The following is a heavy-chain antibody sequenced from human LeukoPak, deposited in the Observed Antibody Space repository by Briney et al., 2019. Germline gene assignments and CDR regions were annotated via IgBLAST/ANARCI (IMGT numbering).Heavy chain of an antibody. D-gene: IGHD6-13*01. J-gene: IGHJ4*02. CDR2: INPNSGGT. CDR3: AIRISYSSSWYYFDY. Sequence: ASVKVSCKASGYTFTGYYMHWVRQAPGQGLEWMGWINPNSGGTNYAQKFQGRVTMTRDTSISTAYMELSRLRSDDTAVYYCAIRISYSSSWYYFDYWGQGTLVTVSS. CDR1: GYTFTGYY. V-gene: IGHV1-2*02.